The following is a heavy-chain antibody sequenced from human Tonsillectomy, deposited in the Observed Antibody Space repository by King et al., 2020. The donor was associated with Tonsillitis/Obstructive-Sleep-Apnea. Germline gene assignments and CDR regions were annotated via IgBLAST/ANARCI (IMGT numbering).Heavy chain of an antibody. V-gene: IGHV3-53*01. CDR1: GFTVSSNY. CDR2: IYSGGST. D-gene: IGHD6-6*01. Sequence: VQLVESGGGLIQPGGSLRLSCAASGFTVSSNYMSWVRQAPGKGLEWVSVIYSGGSTYYADSVKGRFTISRDNSKNTLYLQMNSLRAEDTAVYYCGRVGSSSAQGYYYYYYYMDVWGKGTTVTVSS. CDR3: GRVGSSSAQGYYYYYYYMDV. J-gene: IGHJ6*03.